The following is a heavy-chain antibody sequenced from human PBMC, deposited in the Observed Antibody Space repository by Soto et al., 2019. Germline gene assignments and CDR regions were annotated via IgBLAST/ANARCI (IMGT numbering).Heavy chain of an antibody. CDR3: AKDSLTTGIAAAGIES. D-gene: IGHD6-13*01. CDR1: GFTFSNYP. Sequence: GGSLRLSCAASGFTFSNYPMSWVRRAPGKGLEWVSAITGSGGNTYYADSVKGRFTISRDNSKNTLYLQMNSLRTEDTAVYYCAKDSLTTGIAAAGIESWGQGTLVTVSS. CDR2: ITGSGGNT. V-gene: IGHV3-23*01. J-gene: IGHJ4*02.